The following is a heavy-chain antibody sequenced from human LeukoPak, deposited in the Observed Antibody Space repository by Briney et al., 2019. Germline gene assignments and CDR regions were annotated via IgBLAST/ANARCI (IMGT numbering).Heavy chain of an antibody. J-gene: IGHJ6*02. Sequence: GWSLSLSCAASGFTFSNYGMQWDRQVSGKGLVWVSRIKSDGTTTGHADFVRGRFTISRDNAKNTLHLQMNSLRAEDTAVYYCAREWGMDVWGQGTTVTVSS. V-gene: IGHV3-74*01. CDR2: IKSDGTTT. CDR3: AREWGMDV. CDR1: GFTFSNYG.